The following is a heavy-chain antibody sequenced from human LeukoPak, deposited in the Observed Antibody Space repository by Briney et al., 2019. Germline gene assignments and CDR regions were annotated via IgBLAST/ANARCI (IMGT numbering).Heavy chain of an antibody. CDR1: GFTFSNAW. CDR2: IKSKTDGGTT. J-gene: IGHJ4*02. CDR3: TIDPRNVYYFDY. Sequence: SGGSLRLSCAASGFTFSNAWMSWVRQAPGKGLEWIGRIKSKTDGGTTDYAAPVKGRFTISRDDSTDTLYLQLNSLKTEDPAIYYCTIDPRNVYYFDYWGQGTLVTVSS. D-gene: IGHD1-1*01. V-gene: IGHV3-15*01.